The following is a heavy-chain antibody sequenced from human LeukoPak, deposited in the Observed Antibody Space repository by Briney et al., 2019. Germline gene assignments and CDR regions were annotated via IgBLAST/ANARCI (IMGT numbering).Heavy chain of an antibody. CDR2: INHSGST. CDR3: ARGRQWLFGLNY. D-gene: IGHD6-19*01. V-gene: IGHV4-34*01. Sequence: SETLSLTCAVYGGSFSGYYWSWIRQPPGKGLEWIGKINHSGSTNYNPSLKSRVTISVDTSKNQFSLKVSAVTAADTAVYYCARGRQWLFGLNYWGQGTLVTVSS. J-gene: IGHJ4*02. CDR1: GGSFSGYY.